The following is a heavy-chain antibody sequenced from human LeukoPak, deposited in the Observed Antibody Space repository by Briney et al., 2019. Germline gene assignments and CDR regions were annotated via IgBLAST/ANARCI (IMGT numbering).Heavy chain of an antibody. Sequence: GASVKVSCKASGYTFTGYYMHWVRQAPGQGLEWMGWINPNSGGTNYAQKFQGRVTMTRDTSISTAYMELSRLRSDDTAVYYCARSRYCSSTSCYSFDCWGQGTLVTVPS. CDR3: ARSRYCSSTSCYSFDC. V-gene: IGHV1-2*02. D-gene: IGHD2-2*01. CDR2: INPNSGGT. J-gene: IGHJ4*02. CDR1: GYTFTGYY.